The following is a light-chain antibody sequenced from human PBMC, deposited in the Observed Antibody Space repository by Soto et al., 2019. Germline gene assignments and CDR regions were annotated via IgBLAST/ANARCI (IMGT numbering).Light chain of an antibody. CDR2: EVT. V-gene: IGLV2-14*01. CDR3: NSFRVSHLYV. CDR1: SSDVGGYNA. J-gene: IGLJ1*01. Sequence: QSALSQPASGSGSPGQTITISCTGTSSDVGGYNAVSWYQHHPGKAPKLIIYEVTHRPSGVSDRFSASKSGNTASLTISGLQAEDEADYYCNSFRVSHLYVFGTGTKVTVL.